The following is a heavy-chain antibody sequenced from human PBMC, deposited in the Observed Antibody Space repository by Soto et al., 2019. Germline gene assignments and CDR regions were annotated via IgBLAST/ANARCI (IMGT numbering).Heavy chain of an antibody. V-gene: IGHV4-4*02. Sequence: QVELQESGPGLVKPSGTLSLTCAVSGCSISSSNWWSWVRQPPGKGMGWIGEVYNSGTTNYNPSRKSRVPRAMDKSKKPFSLNLTPVTAADTAVYYCARTWYDSSPKWGQGTRVTVSS. D-gene: IGHD6-13*01. CDR3: ARTWYDSSPK. CDR2: VYNSGTT. CDR1: GCSISSSNW. J-gene: IGHJ4*02.